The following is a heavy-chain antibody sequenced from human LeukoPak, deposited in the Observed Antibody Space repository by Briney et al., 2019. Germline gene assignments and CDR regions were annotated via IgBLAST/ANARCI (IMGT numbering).Heavy chain of an antibody. CDR3: AGGTTVTTRVGYFDY. D-gene: IGHD4-17*01. CDR2: IYYNGHT. Sequence: SETLSLTCTVSGGSIATYYWSWIRQPPGKGLEWIGYIYYNGHTDYNPSLKSRVTISVHTSKNQFSLKLSSVTAADTAVYYCAGGTTVTTRVGYFDYWGQGTLVTVSS. CDR1: GGSIATYY. V-gene: IGHV4-59*12. J-gene: IGHJ4*02.